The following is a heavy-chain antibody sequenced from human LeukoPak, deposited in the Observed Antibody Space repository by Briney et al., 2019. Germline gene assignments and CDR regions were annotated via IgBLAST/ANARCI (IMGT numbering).Heavy chain of an antibody. Sequence: PGGSLRLSCAASGFTFSNYEMNWVRQAPGKGLEWVSYISSSGSTIYYADSVKGRFTISRDNAKNSLYLQMNSLRAEDTAVYYCARAYYGSGSYYNGISLVDYWGQGTLVTVSS. CDR2: ISSSGSTI. J-gene: IGHJ4*02. CDR1: GFTFSNYE. CDR3: ARAYYGSGSYYNGISLVDY. D-gene: IGHD3-10*01. V-gene: IGHV3-48*03.